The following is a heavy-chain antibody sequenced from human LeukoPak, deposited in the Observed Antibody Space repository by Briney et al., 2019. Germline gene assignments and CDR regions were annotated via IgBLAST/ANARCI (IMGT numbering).Heavy chain of an antibody. Sequence: GASVKVSCKESGYTFTSYYMHWVRQAPGQGLEWMGWINPNSGGTNYAQKFQGRVTMTRDTSISTAYMELSRLRSDDTAVYYCARVDFGVVHNPNFDYWGQGTLVTVSS. V-gene: IGHV1-2*02. CDR3: ARVDFGVVHNPNFDY. D-gene: IGHD3-3*01. J-gene: IGHJ4*02. CDR1: GYTFTSYY. CDR2: INPNSGGT.